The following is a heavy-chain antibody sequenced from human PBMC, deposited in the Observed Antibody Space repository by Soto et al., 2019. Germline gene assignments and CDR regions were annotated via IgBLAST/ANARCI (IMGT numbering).Heavy chain of an antibody. Sequence: PGGSLRLSCAASGFTFSNAWVSWVRQAPGKGLEWVGRIKSKTDGGTTDYAAPVKGRFTISRDDSKNTLYLQMNSLKTEDTAVYYCTTRITIFGVVIGSDYWGQGTLVTVSS. V-gene: IGHV3-15*01. CDR1: GFTFSNAW. J-gene: IGHJ4*02. CDR2: IKSKTDGGTT. D-gene: IGHD3-3*01. CDR3: TTRITIFGVVIGSDY.